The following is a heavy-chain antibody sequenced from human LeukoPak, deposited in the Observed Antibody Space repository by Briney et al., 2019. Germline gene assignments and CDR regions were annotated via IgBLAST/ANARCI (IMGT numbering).Heavy chain of an antibody. V-gene: IGHV1-3*01. Sequence: GASVKVSCKASGYTFTSYAMHWVRQAPGQRLEWMGWINAGNGNTKYSQKFQDRVTITRDTSASTAYMELSSLRSEDTAVYYCARGTGYSSGWYPIDYWGQGTLVTVSS. D-gene: IGHD6-19*01. CDR1: GYTFTSYA. CDR2: INAGNGNT. CDR3: ARGTGYSSGWYPIDY. J-gene: IGHJ4*02.